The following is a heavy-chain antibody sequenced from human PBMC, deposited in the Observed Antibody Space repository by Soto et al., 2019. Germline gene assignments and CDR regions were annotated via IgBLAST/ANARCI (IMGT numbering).Heavy chain of an antibody. CDR1: GFTFNTYG. J-gene: IGHJ6*02. CDR3: ARYPVAAACMPHYLYNGIYV. V-gene: IGHV3-33*01. D-gene: IGHD6-13*01. Sequence: QVQLVESGGGVVQPGRSLRLSCAASGFTFNTYGMHWVRQAPGKGLEWMAVIWYDGSNKDYADSVKGRFTISRDNSKNILYLQMHSLTAEDTAVYYCARYPVAAACMPHYLYNGIYVWGQGTPVNGSS. CDR2: IWYDGSNK.